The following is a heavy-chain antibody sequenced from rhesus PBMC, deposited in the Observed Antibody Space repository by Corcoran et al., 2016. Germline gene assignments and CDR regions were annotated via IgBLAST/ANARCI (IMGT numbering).Heavy chain of an antibody. CDR3: ARHPPSHYDY. Sequence: QVQLQESGPGLVKPSETLSLTCAVSGYSISSGYYWGWIRQPPGKGREWIGPIRSGGSHSLTPPLKSRVTLSVDTSKNQFSLKLSSVTAADTAVYYCARHPPSHYDYWGQGVLVTVSS. J-gene: IGHJ4*01. CDR1: GYSISSGYY. V-gene: IGHV4S14*01. D-gene: IGHD2-33*01. CDR2: IRSGGSH.